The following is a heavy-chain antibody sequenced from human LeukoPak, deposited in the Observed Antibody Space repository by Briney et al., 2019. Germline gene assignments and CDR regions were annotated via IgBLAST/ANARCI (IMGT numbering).Heavy chain of an antibody. D-gene: IGHD3-22*01. V-gene: IGHV4-59*08. CDR2: IYYSGST. Sequence: PSETLSLTCTVSGGSISGYYWSWIRQLPGKGLEWIGYIYYSGSTKYNPSLKSRVTISLDTSKNQFSLKLSSVTAADMAVYYCARQDFFDSSGYLGVNYWGQGALVTVSS. CDR1: GGSISGYY. J-gene: IGHJ4*02. CDR3: ARQDFFDSSGYLGVNY.